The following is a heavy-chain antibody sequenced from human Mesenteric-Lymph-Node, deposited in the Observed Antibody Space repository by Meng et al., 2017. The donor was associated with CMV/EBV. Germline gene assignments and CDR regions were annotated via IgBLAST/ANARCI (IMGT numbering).Heavy chain of an antibody. Sequence: QGQLQVLGPGLLKPSGTVSLSCIVTGVCVSSGVYHWSWIRQSPGKGLEWIGYIYGSGITIYNPALKSRVTILLETSKNQFSLNLNTVTTADTAVYYCAKSRASTPGIVNDWGQGTLVTVSS. CDR3: AKSRASTPGIVND. CDR2: IYGSGIT. J-gene: IGHJ4*02. CDR1: GVCVSSGVYH. D-gene: IGHD2/OR15-2a*01. V-gene: IGHV4-61*08.